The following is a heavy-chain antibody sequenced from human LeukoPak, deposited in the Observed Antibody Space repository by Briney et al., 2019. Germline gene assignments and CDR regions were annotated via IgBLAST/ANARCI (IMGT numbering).Heavy chain of an antibody. CDR2: IFHGGST. Sequence: SETLSLTCAVSGGSISSSNWWSWVRQPPGKGLEWIGEIFHGGSTNFNPSLKSRVTMSVDRSKNQFSLNLSSVTAADTAVYYCARGEDHGSGTVHFDYWGQGTLVTVSP. V-gene: IGHV4-4*02. CDR1: GGSISSSNW. D-gene: IGHD3-10*01. CDR3: ARGEDHGSGTVHFDY. J-gene: IGHJ4*02.